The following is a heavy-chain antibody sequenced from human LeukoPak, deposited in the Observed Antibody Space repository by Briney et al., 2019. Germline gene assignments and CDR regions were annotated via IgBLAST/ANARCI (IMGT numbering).Heavy chain of an antibody. CDR2: IYYSGST. CDR3: ARGRYSSGWYTAYYFDY. CDR1: GGSISSSSYY. Sequence: PSETLSLTCTVSGGSISSSSYYWGWIRQPPGKGLEWIGSIYYSGSTYYNPSLKSRVTISVDTSKNQFSLKLSSVTAADTAVYYCARGRYSSGWYTAYYFDYWGQGTLVTVSS. V-gene: IGHV4-39*07. D-gene: IGHD6-19*01. J-gene: IGHJ4*02.